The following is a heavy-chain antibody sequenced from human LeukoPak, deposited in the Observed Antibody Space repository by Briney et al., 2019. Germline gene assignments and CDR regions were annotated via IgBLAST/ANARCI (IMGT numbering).Heavy chain of an antibody. CDR3: AVSFYYYYMGV. CDR1: GFTFSSYA. CDR2: VSGSAGST. D-gene: IGHD1-7*01. Sequence: PGGSLRLSCAASGFTFSSYAMSWVRQAPGKGLEWVSAVSGSAGSTYYADSVKGRFTISRDNSKNTLYLQMNSLRAEDTAVYYCAVSFYYYYMGVWGKGTTVTASS. V-gene: IGHV3-23*01. J-gene: IGHJ6*03.